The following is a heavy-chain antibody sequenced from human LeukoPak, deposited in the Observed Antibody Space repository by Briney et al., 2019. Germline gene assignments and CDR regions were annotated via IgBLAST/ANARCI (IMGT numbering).Heavy chain of an antibody. Sequence: SETLSLTCTVSGGSISSYYWSWIRQPPGKGLEWIGYIYYSGSTNYNPSLKSRVTISVETSKNEFSLKLSSVTAADTAVYYCARLLLYYDILTGYYGPFDYWGQGTLVTVSS. D-gene: IGHD3-9*01. V-gene: IGHV4-59*12. CDR2: IYYSGST. J-gene: IGHJ4*02. CDR3: ARLLLYYDILTGYYGPFDY. CDR1: GGSISSYY.